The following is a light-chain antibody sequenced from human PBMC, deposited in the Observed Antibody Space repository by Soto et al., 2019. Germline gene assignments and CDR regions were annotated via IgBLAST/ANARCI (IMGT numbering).Light chain of an antibody. V-gene: IGKV3-15*01. CDR2: DTS. J-gene: IGKJ3*01. CDR3: QQYESSPHN. Sequence: EIVMTQSPATLSVSPGERVTLSCRASQSVSRFLAWYQQRPGQAPRLLIYDTSTRATGVPARFSGSGSGTEFSLTISSLQSEDFAVYYCQQYESSPHNFGPGTRVEI. CDR1: QSVSRF.